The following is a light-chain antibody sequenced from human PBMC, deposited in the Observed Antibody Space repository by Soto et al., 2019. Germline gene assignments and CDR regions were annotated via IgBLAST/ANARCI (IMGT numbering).Light chain of an antibody. Sequence: QSALSHPAAARVSPEQSVTICCTGTNSDIGASNFVSWCHLNPGKAPKLAIYEVTKRPSGVPDRFSGSKFGNTASLTVSGLQTEDEAAYYCSSFTGFSTVFGSGTKVTVL. V-gene: IGLV2-8*01. CDR1: NSDIGASNF. CDR2: EVT. CDR3: SSFTGFSTV. J-gene: IGLJ1*01.